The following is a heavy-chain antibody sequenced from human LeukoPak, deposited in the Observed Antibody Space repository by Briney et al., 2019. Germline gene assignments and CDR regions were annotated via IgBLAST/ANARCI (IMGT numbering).Heavy chain of an antibody. CDR1: GGSISSYY. J-gene: IGHJ5*02. Sequence: SETLSLTCTVSGGSISSYYWSWTRQPPGKGLEWIGYIYYSGSTNYNPSLKSRVTISIDTSKNQFSLNMTSVTAADTAVYYCARLGGTSVTAIWFDPWGQGTLVTVSS. CDR3: ARLGGTSVTAIWFDP. CDR2: IYYSGST. D-gene: IGHD2-21*02. V-gene: IGHV4-59*12.